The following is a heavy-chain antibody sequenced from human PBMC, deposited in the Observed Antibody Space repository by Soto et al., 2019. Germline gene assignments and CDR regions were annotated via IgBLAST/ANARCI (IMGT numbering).Heavy chain of an antibody. V-gene: IGHV4-31*03. J-gene: IGHJ6*02. CDR3: ARVEQQLVQAGYYYSYGMDV. Sequence: PSETLSLTCTVSGGSISSGCYYWSWIRQHPGKGLEWIGYIYYSGSTYYNPSLKSRVTISVDTSKNQFSLKLSSVTAADTAVYYCARVEQQLVQAGYYYSYGMDVWGQGTTVTVSS. CDR1: GGSISSGCYY. D-gene: IGHD6-13*01. CDR2: IYYSGST.